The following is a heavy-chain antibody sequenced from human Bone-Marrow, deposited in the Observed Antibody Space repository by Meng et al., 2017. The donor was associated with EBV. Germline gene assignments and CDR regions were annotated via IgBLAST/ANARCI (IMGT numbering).Heavy chain of an antibody. CDR1: GYTFTRYG. J-gene: IGHJ4*02. CDR2: ISADNGNT. V-gene: IGHV1-18*01. Sequence: QVQLVQPGTEMKNPGASVKVSCKASGYTFTRYGISWVRQAPGQGLEWMGWISADNGNTHYAQKLQGRVTMTTDTSTSTAYMELRSLRSDDTAVYYCARERWGITMIVEPFDYWGQGTLVTVSS. D-gene: IGHD3-22*01. CDR3: ARERWGITMIVEPFDY.